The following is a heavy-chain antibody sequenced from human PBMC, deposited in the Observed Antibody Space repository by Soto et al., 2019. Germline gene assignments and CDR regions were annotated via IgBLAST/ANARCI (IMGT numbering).Heavy chain of an antibody. V-gene: IGHV1-46*01. CDR3: ARDQRHYDILTGYYSYGMDV. D-gene: IGHD3-9*01. J-gene: IGHJ6*02. Sequence: GASVKVSLKELGNSLTSYYRHCVRQAPGQVLEWMGLINPRAWGTRVSQKFQYRGTITRATSTSTEDIELSRLISDDTAVYYCARDQRHYDILTGYYSYGMDVWGQGTTVTVSS. CDR1: GNSLTSYY. CDR2: INPRAWGT.